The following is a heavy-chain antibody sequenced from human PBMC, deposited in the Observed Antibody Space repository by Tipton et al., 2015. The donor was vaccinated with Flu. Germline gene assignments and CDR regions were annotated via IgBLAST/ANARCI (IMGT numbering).Heavy chain of an antibody. CDR3: ARDPGIAAAGTGWYYYGMDV. Sequence: TLSLTCTVSSGSISSSSYYWGWIRQPPGKGLEWIGSIYYSGSTYYNPSLKSRVTISVDTSKNQFSLKLSSVTAADTAVYYCARDPGIAAAGTGWYYYGMDVWGQGTTVTVSS. D-gene: IGHD6-13*01. V-gene: IGHV4-39*07. CDR1: SGSISSSSYY. CDR2: IYYSGST. J-gene: IGHJ6*02.